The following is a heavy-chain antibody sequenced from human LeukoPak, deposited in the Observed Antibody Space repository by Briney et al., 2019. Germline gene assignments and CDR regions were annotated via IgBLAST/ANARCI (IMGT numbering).Heavy chain of an antibody. CDR2: IYSGGST. CDR3: ARDSSGWLGGGDY. V-gene: IGHV3-53*01. CDR1: GFTVSSNY. D-gene: IGHD6-19*01. Sequence: GGSLRLSCAASGFTVSSNYMSWVRQAPGKGLGWVSVIYSGGSTYYADSVKGRFTISRDNSKNTLYLQMNSLRAEDTAVYYCARDSSGWLGGGDYWGQGTLVTVSS. J-gene: IGHJ4*02.